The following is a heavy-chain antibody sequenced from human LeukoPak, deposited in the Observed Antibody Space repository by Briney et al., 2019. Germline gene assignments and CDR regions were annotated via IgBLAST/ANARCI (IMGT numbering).Heavy chain of an antibody. CDR3: ARKLGADIGAFDI. D-gene: IGHD2-15*01. V-gene: IGHV3-30*03. CDR2: ISYDGSNK. Sequence: PGRSLRLSCAASGFTFSSYGMHWVRQAPGEGLEWVSLISYDGSNKYYADSVKGRFTISRDNSKNTLYVQMNSLRAEDTAVYYCARKLGADIGAFDIWGQGTMVTVSS. J-gene: IGHJ3*02. CDR1: GFTFSSYG.